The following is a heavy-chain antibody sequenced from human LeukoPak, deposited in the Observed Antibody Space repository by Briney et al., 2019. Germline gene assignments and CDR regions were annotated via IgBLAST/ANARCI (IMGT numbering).Heavy chain of an antibody. V-gene: IGHV4-39*07. CDR3: ARVGGYYDSSGYPNNYYYYYMDV. CDR2: IYYSGST. CDR1: GGSISSSSYY. Sequence: SETLSLTCTVSGGSISSSSYYWGWIRQPPGKGLEWIGSIYYSGSTYYNPSLKSRVTISVDTSKNQFSLKLSSVTAADTAVYYCARVGGYYDSSGYPNNYYYYYMDVWGKGTTVTVSS. J-gene: IGHJ6*03. D-gene: IGHD3-22*01.